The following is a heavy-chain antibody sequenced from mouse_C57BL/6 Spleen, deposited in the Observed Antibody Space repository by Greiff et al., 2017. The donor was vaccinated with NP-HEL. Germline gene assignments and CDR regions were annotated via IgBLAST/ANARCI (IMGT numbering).Heavy chain of an antibody. Sequence: VQRVESGPELVKPGASVKISCKASGYAFSSSWMNWVKQRPGKGLEWIGRIYPGDGDTNYNGKFKGKATLTADKSSSTAYMQLSSLTSEDSAVYFCARSDYYGSSGAWFAYWGQGTLVTVSA. CDR3: ARSDYYGSSGAWFAY. J-gene: IGHJ3*01. D-gene: IGHD1-1*01. V-gene: IGHV1-82*01. CDR2: IYPGDGDT. CDR1: GYAFSSSW.